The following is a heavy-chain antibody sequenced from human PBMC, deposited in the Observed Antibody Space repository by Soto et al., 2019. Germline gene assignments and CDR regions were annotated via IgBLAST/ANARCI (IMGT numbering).Heavy chain of an antibody. CDR1: GFTFSSYW. Sequence: GGSLRLSCAASGFTFSSYWMHWVRQAPGKGLVWFSRINSDGSSTSYADSVKGRFTISRDNAKNTLYLQMNSLRAEDTAVYYCARDYSAVGPFDYWGQGTLVTVSS. CDR3: ARDYSAVGPFDY. V-gene: IGHV3-74*01. CDR2: INSDGSST. J-gene: IGHJ4*02. D-gene: IGHD1-26*01.